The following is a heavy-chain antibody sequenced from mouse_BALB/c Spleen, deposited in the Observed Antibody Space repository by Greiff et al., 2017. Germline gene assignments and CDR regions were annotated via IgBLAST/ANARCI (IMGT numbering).Heavy chain of an antibody. V-gene: IGHV3-2*02. CDR1: GYSITSDYA. D-gene: IGHD2-3*01. CDR2: ISYSGST. Sequence: EVHLVESGPGLVKPSQSLSLTCTVTGYSITSDYAWNWIRQFPGNKLEWMGYISYSGSTSYNPSLKSRISITRDTSKNQFFLQLNSVTTEDTATYYCARDGYYVPYFDVWGAGTTVTVSS. CDR3: ARDGYYVPYFDV. J-gene: IGHJ1*01.